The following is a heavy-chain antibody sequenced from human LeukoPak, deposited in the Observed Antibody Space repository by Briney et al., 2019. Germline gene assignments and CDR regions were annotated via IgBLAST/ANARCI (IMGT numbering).Heavy chain of an antibody. CDR2: MKQDGSEI. CDR1: GFTFSDYW. J-gene: IGHJ4*02. CDR3: AREVHGSSWTPPNFDY. V-gene: IGHV3-7*01. Sequence: GGSLRLSCVASGFTFSDYWMNWVRQAPGKGLEWVANMKQDGSEIYSVDSVKGRFTISRDNAKNSLYLQMSSLRGEDTAVYYCAREVHGSSWTPPNFDYWGQGTLVTVSS. D-gene: IGHD6-13*01.